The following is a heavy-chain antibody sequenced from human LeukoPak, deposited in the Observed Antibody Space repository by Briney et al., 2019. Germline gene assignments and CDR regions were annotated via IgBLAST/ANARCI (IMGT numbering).Heavy chain of an antibody. V-gene: IGHV1-69*13. J-gene: IGHJ4*02. Sequence: ASVKVSCKASGGTFSSYAISWVRQAPGQGLEWMGGIIPIFGTANYAQKFQGRVSITADESTSTAYMELSSLRSEDTAVYYCASGLYSSSWPPFDYWGQGTLVTVSS. CDR2: IIPIFGTA. CDR3: ASGLYSSSWPPFDY. D-gene: IGHD6-13*01. CDR1: GGTFSSYA.